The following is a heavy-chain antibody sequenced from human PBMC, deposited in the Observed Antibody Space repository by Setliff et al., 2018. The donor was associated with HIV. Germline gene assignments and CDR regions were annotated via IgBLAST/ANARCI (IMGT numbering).Heavy chain of an antibody. CDR3: ARGYHIAAAAPIYYFDY. Sequence: SVKVSCKASGGTFSSYAISWVRQAPGQGLEWMGGIIPILGTANYAQKFQGRVTITADESTSTAYMELSSLRSEDTAVYYCARGYHIAAAAPIYYFDYWGQGTLVTVSS. V-gene: IGHV1-69*13. J-gene: IGHJ4*02. CDR2: IIPILGTA. D-gene: IGHD6-13*01. CDR1: GGTFSSYA.